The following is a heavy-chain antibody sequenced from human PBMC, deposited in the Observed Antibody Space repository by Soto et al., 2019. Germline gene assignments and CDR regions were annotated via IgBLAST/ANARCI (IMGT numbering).Heavy chain of an antibody. CDR2: IYYSGST. CDR1: GGSISSGSYY. J-gene: IGHJ5*02. CDR3: AGHLLSIAAALVS. V-gene: IGHV4-39*01. Sequence: QLQLQESGPGLVKPSETLSLTCTVSGGSISSGSYYWGWIRQPPGKGLEWIGSIYYSGSTYYNPSLKSRVTMSVDTSKTHFSLKLSSVTAADPAVYYCAGHLLSIAAALVSWGQGTLVTVSS. D-gene: IGHD6-6*01.